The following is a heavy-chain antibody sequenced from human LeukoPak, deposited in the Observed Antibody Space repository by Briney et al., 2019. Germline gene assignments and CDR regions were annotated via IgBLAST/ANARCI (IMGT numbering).Heavy chain of an antibody. V-gene: IGHV3-30*02. CDR3: ARVHRPWVTTVDGYFDY. J-gene: IGHJ4*02. CDR2: IRYDGSNN. Sequence: PGGSLRLSCAVSGFTFSNYGMHWVRQAPGKGLEWVTFIRYDGSNNYYADSVKGRFTISRDNSKNTLYLQMNSLRAEDTAVYYCARVHRPWVTTVDGYFDYWGQGTLVTVSS. CDR1: GFTFSNYG. D-gene: IGHD4-17*01.